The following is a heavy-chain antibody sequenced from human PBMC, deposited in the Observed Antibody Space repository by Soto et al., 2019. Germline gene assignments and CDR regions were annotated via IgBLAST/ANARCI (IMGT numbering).Heavy chain of an antibody. CDR2: ISGGGDTT. CDR1: GFTFNNYA. Sequence: EVQLLESGGGLVQPGGSLRLSCAASGFTFNNYAMTWVRQAPGKGLEWVSAISGGGDTTSYADSVKGRFTVSRDGSKNTLYLQMSSRRAEDTALYYCAKGRGGSGSLTPRGDCWGQGTLVTVSS. J-gene: IGHJ4*02. V-gene: IGHV3-23*01. D-gene: IGHD3-10*01. CDR3: AKGRGGSGSLTPRGDC.